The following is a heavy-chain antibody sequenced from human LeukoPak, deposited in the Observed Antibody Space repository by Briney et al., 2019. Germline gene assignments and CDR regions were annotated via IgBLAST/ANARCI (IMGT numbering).Heavy chain of an antibody. D-gene: IGHD3-10*01. J-gene: IGHJ5*02. Sequence: GASVKVSCKASGYTFTGYYMHWVRQAPGQGLEWMGWINPNSGGTNYAQKFQGRVTMTRDTSISTAYMELSRLRSDDTAVYYCARDPAGYYGSGPQTLKRGGFDPWGQGTLVTVSS. CDR1: GYTFTGYY. CDR3: ARDPAGYYGSGPQTLKRGGFDP. CDR2: INPNSGGT. V-gene: IGHV1-2*02.